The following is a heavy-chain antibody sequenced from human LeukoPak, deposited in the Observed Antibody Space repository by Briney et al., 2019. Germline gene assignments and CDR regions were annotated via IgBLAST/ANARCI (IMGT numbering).Heavy chain of an antibody. CDR2: MNPNSGNT. Sequence: ASVKVSCKASGYTFTSYDINWVRQATGQGLEWMGWMNPNSGNTGYAQKFQGRVTMTRNTSISTAYMELSSLRSEDTAVYCCARGNRQLVRYYYYYMDVWGKGTTVTISS. CDR1: GYTFTSYD. CDR3: ARGNRQLVRYYYYYMDV. J-gene: IGHJ6*03. D-gene: IGHD6-13*01. V-gene: IGHV1-8*01.